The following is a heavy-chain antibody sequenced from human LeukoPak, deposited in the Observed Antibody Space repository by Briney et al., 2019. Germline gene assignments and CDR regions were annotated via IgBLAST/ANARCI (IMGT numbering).Heavy chain of an antibody. D-gene: IGHD3-16*01. CDR1: GYTFTSYG. CDR2: ISAHNGNT. CDR3: ARDMILVHYYNYAMDV. J-gene: IGHJ6*02. V-gene: IGHV1-18*01. Sequence: GASVKVSCKAYGYTFTSYGISWVRQAPGQGLEWMGWISAHNGNTNYAQKLQGRVTMTTDTSTSTAYMELRSLRSDDAAVYYCARDMILVHYYNYAMDVWGQGTTVTVSS.